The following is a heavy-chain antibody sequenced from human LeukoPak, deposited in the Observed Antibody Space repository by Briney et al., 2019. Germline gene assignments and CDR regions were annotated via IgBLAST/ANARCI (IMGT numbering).Heavy chain of an antibody. CDR3: AKDSHPNPTDILTGYYYYYYGMDV. V-gene: IGHV3-23*01. J-gene: IGHJ6*02. CDR1: GFTFSSYA. CDR2: ISGSGGST. D-gene: IGHD3-9*01. Sequence: PGGSLRLSCAASGFTFSSYAMSWDRQAPGKGLRWVSAISGSGGSTYYADSVKGRFTISRDNSKNTLYLQMNSLRAEDTAVYYCAKDSHPNPTDILTGYYYYYYGMDVWGQGTTVTVSS.